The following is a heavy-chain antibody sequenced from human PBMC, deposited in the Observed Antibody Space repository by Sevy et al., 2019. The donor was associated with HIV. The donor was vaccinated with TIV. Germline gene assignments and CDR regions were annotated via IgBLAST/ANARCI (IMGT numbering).Heavy chain of an antibody. V-gene: IGHV3-72*01. Sequence: GGSLRLSCAASGFTFSDHYMEWVRQAPGKGLEWVGRTRNKANSYTTEYAASVKGRFTKSRDDSKNSLYLQMNSLKTDDTAVYYCATHAGIAAAGRVFDYWGQGSLVTVSS. CDR1: GFTFSDHY. J-gene: IGHJ4*02. CDR3: ATHAGIAAAGRVFDY. D-gene: IGHD6-13*01. CDR2: TRNKANSYTT.